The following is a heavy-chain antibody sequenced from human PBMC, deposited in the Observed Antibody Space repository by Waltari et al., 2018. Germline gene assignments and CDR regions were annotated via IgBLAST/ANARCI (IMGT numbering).Heavy chain of an antibody. J-gene: IGHJ4*02. Sequence: QVQLVQSGAEVKKPASSVKVSCKASGGTFSSYAISWVRQAPGQGLEWMGGVNTNYGTTNYEKKFQGRVTITADKSTSTDYMELSSLRSEETAVYYCARGLKQQLVSGGLDYWGQGTLVTVSS. CDR2: VNTNYGTT. CDR3: ARGLKQQLVSGGLDY. V-gene: IGHV1-69*14. D-gene: IGHD6-13*01. CDR1: GGTFSSYA.